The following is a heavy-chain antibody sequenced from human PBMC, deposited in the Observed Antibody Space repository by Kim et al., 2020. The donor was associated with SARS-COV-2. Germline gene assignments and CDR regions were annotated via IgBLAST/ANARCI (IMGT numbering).Heavy chain of an antibody. D-gene: IGHD3-22*01. CDR3: AKGAPSMIVVVTNYFDY. V-gene: IGHV3-23*01. J-gene: IGHJ4*02. Sequence: VKGRFTISRDHSTNTLYQQMNSLRAEDTAVYYCAKGAPSMIVVVTNYFDYWGQGTLVTVSS.